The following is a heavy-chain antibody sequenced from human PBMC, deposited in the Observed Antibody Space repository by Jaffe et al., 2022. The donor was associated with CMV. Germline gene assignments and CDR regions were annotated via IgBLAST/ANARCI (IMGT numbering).Heavy chain of an antibody. CDR3: ARDPFNVVPAANLGFDP. J-gene: IGHJ5*02. V-gene: IGHV1-2*04. CDR1: GYTFTGYY. CDR2: INPNSGGT. Sequence: QVQLVQSGAEVKKPGASVKVSCKASGYTFTGYYMHWVRQAPGQGLEWMGWINPNSGGTNYAQKFQGWVTMTRDTSISTAYMELSRLRSDDTAVYYCARDPFNVVPAANLGFDPWGQGTLVTVSS. D-gene: IGHD2-2*01.